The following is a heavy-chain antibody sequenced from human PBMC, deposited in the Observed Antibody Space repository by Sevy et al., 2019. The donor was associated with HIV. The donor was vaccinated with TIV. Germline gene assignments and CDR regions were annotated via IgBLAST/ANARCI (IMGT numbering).Heavy chain of an antibody. J-gene: IGHJ4*02. D-gene: IGHD3-10*01. CDR3: ASPLPFYYGSGSEEFDY. V-gene: IGHV3-48*01. CDR2: ISSSSSTI. Sequence: GGSLRLSCAASGFIFSNNGINWVRQAPGKGLEWVSYISSSSSTIYYADSVKGRFTISRDSAKNSLYLQMNSLRAEDTAVYYCASPLPFYYGSGSEEFDYWGRGTLVTVSS. CDR1: GFIFSNNG.